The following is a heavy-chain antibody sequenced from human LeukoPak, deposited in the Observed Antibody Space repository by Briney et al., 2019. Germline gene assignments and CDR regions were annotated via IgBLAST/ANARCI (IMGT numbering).Heavy chain of an antibody. CDR3: ARGYYGDTHFDY. Sequence: GGSLRLSCAASGFTFSSHWMHWVRQAPGKGLVWVSRMNNDGSSTNYADSVKGRFTISRDNAKNTLYLQMNSLRAEDTAVYYCARGYYGDTHFDYWGQGILVTVSS. CDR1: GFTFSSHW. D-gene: IGHD4-17*01. V-gene: IGHV3-74*01. CDR2: MNNDGSST. J-gene: IGHJ4*01.